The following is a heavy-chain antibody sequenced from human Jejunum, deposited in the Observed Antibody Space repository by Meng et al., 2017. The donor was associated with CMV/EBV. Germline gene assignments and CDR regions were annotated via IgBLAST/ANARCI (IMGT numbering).Heavy chain of an antibody. D-gene: IGHD3-16*01. CDR2: VEDGGTT. CDR1: GGSLTTPNYS. Sequence: SGGSLTTPNYSWFWIRLPPGKGLEWIGLVEDGGTTRYKPSLVSRVSISVDTSKNQFFLTLNSVAAADTAIYYCARGGWGNWNFEHWGQGKLVTVSS. V-gene: IGHV4-61*01. CDR3: ARGGWGNWNFEH. J-gene: IGHJ4*02.